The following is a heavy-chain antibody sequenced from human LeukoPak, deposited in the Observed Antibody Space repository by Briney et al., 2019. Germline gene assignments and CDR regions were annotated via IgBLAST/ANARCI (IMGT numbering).Heavy chain of an antibody. CDR1: GFTFSSYA. J-gene: IGHJ6*02. D-gene: IGHD3-3*01. Sequence: GRSLRLSCAASGFTFSSYAMHWVRQAPGKGLEWVAVISYDGSNKYYADSVKGRFTISRDNSKNTLYLQMNSLRAEDTAVYYCASQYYDFWSGYYSYYYYGMDVWGQGTTVTVSS. CDR2: ISYDGSNK. V-gene: IGHV3-30*14. CDR3: ASQYYDFWSGYYSYYYYGMDV.